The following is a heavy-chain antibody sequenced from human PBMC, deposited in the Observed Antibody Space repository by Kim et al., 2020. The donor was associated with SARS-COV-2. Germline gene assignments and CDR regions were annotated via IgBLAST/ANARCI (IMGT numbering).Heavy chain of an antibody. D-gene: IGHD5-12*01. J-gene: IGHJ4*01. V-gene: IGHV3-9*01. CDR3: AKATGDGYSYGPDY. Sequence: GGSLRLSCVASGFTFGDFGMNWVRQAPGKGLEWVSGLSWHSGTIGYADSVKDRFTISRDNAKNSLYLQMNSLRPEDTALYYCAKATGDGYSYGPDYWGQG. CDR2: LSWHSGTI. CDR1: GFTFGDFG.